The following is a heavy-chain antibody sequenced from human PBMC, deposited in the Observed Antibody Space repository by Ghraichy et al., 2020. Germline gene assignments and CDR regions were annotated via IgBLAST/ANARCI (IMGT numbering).Heavy chain of an antibody. CDR1: GDSVSSNSAA. D-gene: IGHD1-26*01. CDR2: TYYRSKWYN. V-gene: IGHV6-1*01. J-gene: IGHJ3*02. CDR3: ARDLVVPAIVGATQDAFDI. Sequence: SQTLSLTCAISGDSVSSNSAAWNWIRQSPSRGLEWLGRTYYRSKWYNDYAVSVKSRITINPDTSKNQFSLQLNSVTPEDTAVYYCARDLVVPAIVGATQDAFDIWGQGTMVTVSS.